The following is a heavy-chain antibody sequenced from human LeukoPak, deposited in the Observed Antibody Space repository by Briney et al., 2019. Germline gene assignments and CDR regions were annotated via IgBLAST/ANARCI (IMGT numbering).Heavy chain of an antibody. CDR2: IYPGDSDT. Sequence: GESLKISCKGSGSSFTSYWIGWVRQLPGKGLEWMGIIYPGDSDTRYSPSFQGQVTISADKSISTAYLQWSSLKASDTAMYYCARHHFGGDHYYYGMDVWGQGTTVTVSS. CDR3: ARHHFGGDHYYYGMDV. D-gene: IGHD2-21*01. V-gene: IGHV5-51*01. CDR1: GSSFTSYW. J-gene: IGHJ6*02.